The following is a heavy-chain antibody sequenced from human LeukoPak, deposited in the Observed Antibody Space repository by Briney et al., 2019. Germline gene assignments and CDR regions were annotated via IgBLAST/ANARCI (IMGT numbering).Heavy chain of an antibody. D-gene: IGHD3-22*01. CDR3: ARAYYYSSSGDDY. Sequence: GGSLRLSCAASGFTFSSYAMYWVRQAPGKGLEWVSGISGSGGTTYYADSVKGRFTISRDNSKNTLYLQLNSLRAEDTAVYYCARAYYYSSSGDDYWGQRTLVTVSS. V-gene: IGHV3-23*01. J-gene: IGHJ4*02. CDR2: ISGSGGTT. CDR1: GFTFSSYA.